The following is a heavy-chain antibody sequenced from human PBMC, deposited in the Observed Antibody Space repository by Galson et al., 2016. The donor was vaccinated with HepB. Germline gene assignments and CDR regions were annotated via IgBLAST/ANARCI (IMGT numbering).Heavy chain of an antibody. CDR1: GFTFSSYG. J-gene: IGHJ4*02. V-gene: IGHV3-33*01. CDR3: SRARSTILTTSLGY. CDR2: IWPDGGNK. D-gene: IGHD3-9*01. Sequence: SLRLSCAASGFTFSSYGIHWVRQAPGKGLEWVAVIWPDGGNKFYADSVKGRFTISRDNSKKTLCLQMNSLRDEDTAFYYCSRARSTILTTSLGYWGQGTLVTVSS.